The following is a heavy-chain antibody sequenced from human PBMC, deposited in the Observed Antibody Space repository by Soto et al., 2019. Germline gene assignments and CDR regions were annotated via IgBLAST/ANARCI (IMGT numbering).Heavy chain of an antibody. Sequence: QVQLVQSGAEVKKPGASVKVSCKASGYTFTSYDINWVRQATGQGLEWMGWMNPNSGNTGYAQKYQGRGTMTRNTSIRTAYMELSSLRSEATAVDYCARGDMGGYYYVDWFDPWGQGTLVTVSS. CDR2: MNPNSGNT. J-gene: IGHJ5*02. V-gene: IGHV1-8*01. CDR3: ARGDMGGYYYVDWFDP. D-gene: IGHD3-22*01. CDR1: GYTFTSYD.